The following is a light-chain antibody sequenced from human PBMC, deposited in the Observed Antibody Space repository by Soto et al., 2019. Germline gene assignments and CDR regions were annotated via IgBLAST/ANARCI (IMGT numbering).Light chain of an antibody. J-gene: IGKJ4*01. Sequence: EVVMRQSPTPLSVSPGEGATVSSRARQGIVDTLAWYQHKPGQTPRLLIYDTSTRATGVPTRFSGRRSGAEFTLTINSLQSEDFAVYYCKPYTTWPLTFGRGPKVDIK. CDR2: DTS. V-gene: IGKV3-15*01. CDR3: KPYTTWPLT. CDR1: QGIVDT.